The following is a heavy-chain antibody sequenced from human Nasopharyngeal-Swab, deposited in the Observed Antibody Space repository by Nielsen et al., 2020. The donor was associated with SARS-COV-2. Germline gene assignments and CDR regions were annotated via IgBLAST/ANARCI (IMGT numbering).Heavy chain of an antibody. V-gene: IGHV3-23*01. CDR1: GFTFSSYA. J-gene: IGHJ4*02. Sequence: GESLKISCAASGFTFSSYAMSWVRQAPGKGLEWVSAISGSGGSTYYADSMKGRFTISRDNSKNTLYLQMSSLRAEDTAVYYCAKGTGMTYRAIDYWGQGTLVTASS. CDR3: AKGTGMTYRAIDY. CDR2: ISGSGGST. D-gene: IGHD1-14*01.